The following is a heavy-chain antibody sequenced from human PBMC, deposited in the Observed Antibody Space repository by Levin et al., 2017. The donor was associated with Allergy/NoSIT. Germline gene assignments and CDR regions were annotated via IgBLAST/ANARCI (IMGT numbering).Heavy chain of an antibody. CDR2: INEDSDTI. V-gene: IGHV3-48*03. CDR1: GLSFVTYE. Sequence: GGSLRLSCEASGLSFVTYEMTWVRQAPGKGLEWIAYINEDSDTIYYADSVKGRFTISRDNAKNSLSLQMDTLRAEDTAVYYCASGPISDYWGRGAQVTVSS. D-gene: IGHD3-3*01. J-gene: IGHJ4*02. CDR3: ASGPISDY.